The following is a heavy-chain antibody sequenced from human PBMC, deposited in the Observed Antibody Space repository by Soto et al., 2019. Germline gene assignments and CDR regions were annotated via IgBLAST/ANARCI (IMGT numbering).Heavy chain of an antibody. CDR2: ISYDGSNK. CDR1: GFTFSSYG. D-gene: IGHD3-22*01. J-gene: IGHJ4*02. CDR3: AKGADSSGYYNFDY. Sequence: QVQLVESGGGVVQPGRSLRLSCAASGFTFSSYGMHWVSQAPGKGLEWVAVISYDGSNKYYADSVKGRFTISKDNSKNTLYLQMNSLRAEDTAVYYCAKGADSSGYYNFDYWGQGTLVTVSS. V-gene: IGHV3-30*18.